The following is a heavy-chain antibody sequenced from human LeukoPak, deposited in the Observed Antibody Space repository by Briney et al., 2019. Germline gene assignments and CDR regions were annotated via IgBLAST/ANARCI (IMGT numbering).Heavy chain of an antibody. CDR2: IDTSGTTI. D-gene: IGHD6-13*01. CDR3: ASRSINWYRGNNWFDP. V-gene: IGHV3-11*04. J-gene: IGHJ5*02. CDR1: GFSIRDYY. Sequence: GGSLRLSCAASGFSIRDYYMSWIRQAPGKGLEWVSYIDTSGTTIYYADSMKGRFTISRDNAKNSLYLQMNSLRVEDTAVYYCASRSINWYRGNNWFDPWGQGTLVTVSS.